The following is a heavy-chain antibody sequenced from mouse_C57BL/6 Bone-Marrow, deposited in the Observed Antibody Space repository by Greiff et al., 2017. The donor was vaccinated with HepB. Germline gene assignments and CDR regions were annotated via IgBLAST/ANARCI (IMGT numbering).Heavy chain of an antibody. D-gene: IGHD4-1*01. V-gene: IGHV5-17*01. Sequence: EVMLVESGGGLVKPGGSLKLSCAASGFTFSDYGMHWVRQAPEKGLEWVAYISSGSSTIYYADTVKGRFTISRDNAKNTLFLQMTSLRSEDTAMYYCARRTNWVFDYWGQGTTLTVSS. CDR1: GFTFSDYG. J-gene: IGHJ2*01. CDR2: ISSGSSTI. CDR3: ARRTNWVFDY.